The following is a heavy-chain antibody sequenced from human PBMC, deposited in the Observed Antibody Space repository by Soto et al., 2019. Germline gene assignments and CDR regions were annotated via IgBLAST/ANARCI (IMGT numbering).Heavy chain of an antibody. Sequence: SVKVSCKASGGTFSGYAISWVRQAPGQGLEWMGGIIPIFGTANYAQKFQGRVTITADESTSTAYMELSSLRAEDTAVYYCAKYPEYSAYDASYFDCWGQGTLVTVSS. CDR1: GGTFSGYA. CDR3: AKYPEYSAYDASYFDC. J-gene: IGHJ4*02. D-gene: IGHD5-12*01. CDR2: IIPIFGTA. V-gene: IGHV1-69*13.